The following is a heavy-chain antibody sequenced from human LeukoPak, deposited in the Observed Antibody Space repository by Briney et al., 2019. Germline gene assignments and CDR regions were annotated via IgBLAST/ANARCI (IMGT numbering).Heavy chain of an antibody. CDR1: GYTLTELS. CDR2: FDPEDGET. D-gene: IGHD2-15*01. Sequence: ASVKVSCKVSGYTLTELSMHWVRQAPGKGLEWMGGFDPEDGETIYAQKFQGRVTMTEDTSTDTAYMELSSLRSEDTAVYYCATGPYGIYYFDNWGQGTLVTVSS. J-gene: IGHJ4*02. CDR3: ATGPYGIYYFDN. V-gene: IGHV1-24*01.